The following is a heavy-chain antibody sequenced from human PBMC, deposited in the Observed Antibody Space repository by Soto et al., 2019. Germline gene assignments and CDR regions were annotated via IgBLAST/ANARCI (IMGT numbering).Heavy chain of an antibody. CDR3: ARQVGATNYYYYYGMDV. CDR1: GYSFTSYW. D-gene: IGHD1-26*01. Sequence: PGESLKISCKGSGYSFTSYWIGWVRQMPGKGLEWMGIIYPGDSDTRYSPSFQGQVTISADKSISTAYLQWSSLKASDTAMYYCARQVGATNYYYYYGMDVWGQGTTVTVSS. V-gene: IGHV5-51*01. J-gene: IGHJ6*02. CDR2: IYPGDSDT.